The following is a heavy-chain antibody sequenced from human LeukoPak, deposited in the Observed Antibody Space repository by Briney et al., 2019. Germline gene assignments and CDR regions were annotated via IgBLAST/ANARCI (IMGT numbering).Heavy chain of an antibody. CDR2: TYYRSKWYN. Sequence: SQTLSLTCAISGDSVSSNSAAWNWIRQSPSRGLEWLGRTYYRSKWYNDYAVSVKSRITINPDTSKNQFSLQLNSVTPEDTAVYYCARASFNIGGWRPESYYYYMDVWGKGTTVTVSS. V-gene: IGHV6-1*01. J-gene: IGHJ6*03. D-gene: IGHD6-19*01. CDR1: GDSVSSNSAA. CDR3: ARASFNIGGWRPESYYYYMDV.